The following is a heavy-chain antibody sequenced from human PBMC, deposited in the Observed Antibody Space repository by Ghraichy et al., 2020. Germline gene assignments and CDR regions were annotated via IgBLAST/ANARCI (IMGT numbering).Heavy chain of an antibody. D-gene: IGHD5-12*01. J-gene: IGHJ2*01. V-gene: IGHV3-23*01. CDR2: ISGSGGST. Sequence: LSLTCAASGFTFSSYAMSWVRQAPGKGLEWVSAISGSGGSTYYADSVKGRFTISRDNSKNTLYLQMNSLRAEDTAVYYCAKRHQDIVATRTYWYFDLWGRGTLVTVSS. CDR1: GFTFSSYA. CDR3: AKRHQDIVATRTYWYFDL.